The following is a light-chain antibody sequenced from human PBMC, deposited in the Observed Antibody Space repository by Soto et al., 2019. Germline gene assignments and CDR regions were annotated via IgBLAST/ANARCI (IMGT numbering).Light chain of an antibody. CDR2: SKS. J-gene: IGLJ3*02. CDR1: TGAVTSGYY. Sequence: QTVVTQEPSLTVSPGGTVTITCASSTGAVTSGYYPNWFQQKPGQAPRALIYSKSNKHSWTPARFSGSLLGGKAALTLSGVQPEDEAEYYCLLYYGGAWVFGGGTKLTVL. V-gene: IGLV7-43*01. CDR3: LLYYGGAWV.